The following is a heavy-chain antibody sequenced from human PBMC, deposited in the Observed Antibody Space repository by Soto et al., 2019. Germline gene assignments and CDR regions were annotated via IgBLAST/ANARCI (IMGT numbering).Heavy chain of an antibody. V-gene: IGHV1-69*01. CDR1: GGSFNRHT. CDR3: ARGWGYDSTDYYYAY. D-gene: IGHD3-22*01. J-gene: IGHJ4*02. CDR2: IIPIFGTA. Sequence: QGQLVQSGAEVRKPGSSVRVSCKASGGSFNRHTISWVRQAPGQGLEWMGGIIPIFGTANHAQKFQGRVTIIADEPTSTVYMELSSLRSDDTAIYYWARGWGYDSTDYYYAYWGQGTLVIVSS.